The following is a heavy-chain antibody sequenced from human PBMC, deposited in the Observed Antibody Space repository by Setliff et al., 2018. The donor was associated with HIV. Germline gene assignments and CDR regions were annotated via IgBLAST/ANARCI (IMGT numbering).Heavy chain of an antibody. V-gene: IGHV4-4*07. CDR2: VYASAYS. Sequence: SETLSLTCTVSGDSIGDYYWNWIRQPAGKGLEWIGRVYASAYSNYNPSLKSRVTMSVDTSQNQFSLKLRSVNAAYTAVYYCARDWVTRSNYYGSGSPWYFDFWGRGILVTVSS. CDR3: ARDWVTRSNYYGSGSPWYFDF. J-gene: IGHJ2*01. CDR1: GDSIGDYY. D-gene: IGHD3-10*01.